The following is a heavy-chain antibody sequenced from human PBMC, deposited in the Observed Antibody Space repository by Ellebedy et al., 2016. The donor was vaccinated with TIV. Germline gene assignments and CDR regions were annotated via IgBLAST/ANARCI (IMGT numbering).Heavy chain of an antibody. CDR1: GGSLRGYY. D-gene: IGHD1-7*01. J-gene: IGHJ5*02. CDR2: INPSGVI. CDR3: AKGLGGLELWFDP. V-gene: IGHV4-34*01. Sequence: MPSETLSLTCAVSGGSLRGYYWSRIRQPPGKGLEWTGEINPSGVINYDPSLKSRVTISADTSKNQVSLRLSSVSAADTAIYLCAKGLGGLELWFDPWGQGTMVTVSS.